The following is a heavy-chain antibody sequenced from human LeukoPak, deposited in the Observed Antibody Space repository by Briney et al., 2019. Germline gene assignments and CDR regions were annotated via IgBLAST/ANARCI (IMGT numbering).Heavy chain of an antibody. CDR2: ISYDGSNK. V-gene: IGHV3-30-3*01. J-gene: IGHJ4*02. CDR1: GFTFSSYG. CDR3: ARDRGYCSVGNCYYFDY. Sequence: GGSLRLSCAASGFTFSSYGMHWVRQTPGKGLEWVAVISYDGSNKYYADSVKGRFTISRDNSKNTLYLQMDSLRAEDRAMYYCARDRGYCSVGNCYYFDYWGQGTLVTVSS. D-gene: IGHD2-15*01.